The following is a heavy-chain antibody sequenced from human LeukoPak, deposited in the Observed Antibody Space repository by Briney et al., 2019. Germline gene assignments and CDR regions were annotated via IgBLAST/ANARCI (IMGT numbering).Heavy chain of an antibody. Sequence: SETLSLTCTVSGGSISSSSYYWGWIRQPPGKGLEWIGSIYYSGSTNYNPSLKSRVTISVDTSKNQFSLKLSSVTAADTAVYYCARRRVSLQGMIVVVFYFDYWGQGTLVTVSS. CDR2: IYYSGST. D-gene: IGHD3-22*01. J-gene: IGHJ4*02. V-gene: IGHV4-39*07. CDR3: ARRRVSLQGMIVVVFYFDY. CDR1: GGSISSSSYY.